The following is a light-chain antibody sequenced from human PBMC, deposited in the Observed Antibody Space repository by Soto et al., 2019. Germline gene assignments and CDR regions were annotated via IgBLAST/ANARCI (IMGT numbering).Light chain of an antibody. CDR1: QGIRDF. CDR3: QQFNVYPIT. V-gene: IGKV1-9*01. CDR2: AAS. Sequence: DIQLTQSPSFLSASVGDRVTITCRASQGIRDFLAWYQQKPGKAPKLLIYAASTLQTGVPTRFSGIASGTEFTLIISNLQPADFATYYCQQFNVYPITFGGGTKVEIK. J-gene: IGKJ4*01.